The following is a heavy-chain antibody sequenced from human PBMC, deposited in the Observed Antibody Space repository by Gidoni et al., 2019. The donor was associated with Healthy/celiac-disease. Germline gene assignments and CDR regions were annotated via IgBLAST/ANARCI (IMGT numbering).Heavy chain of an antibody. D-gene: IGHD1-26*01. V-gene: IGHV4-39*01. CDR3: ASLPTLLLRGWFDP. Sequence: QLQLPESGPGLVTPSETLSLTCTVSGGSISSRSYYWGWIRQPTGKGLDWSGSIYYSGSTYYNPSLKSRVTISVDTSKNQFSLKLSSVTAADTAVYYCASLPTLLLRGWFDPWGQGTLVTVSS. CDR2: IYYSGST. CDR1: GGSISSRSYY. J-gene: IGHJ5*02.